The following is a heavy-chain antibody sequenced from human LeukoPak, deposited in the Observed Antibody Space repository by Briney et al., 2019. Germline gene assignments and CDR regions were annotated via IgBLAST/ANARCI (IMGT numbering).Heavy chain of an antibody. V-gene: IGHV3-30-3*01. Sequence: GGSLRLSCAASGFTFSSYAMHWVRQAPGKGLEWVAVISYDGSNKYYADSVKGRFTISRDNSKNTLYLQMNSLRAEDTAVYYCAKASNPLAVGYGWYFDLWGRGTLVTVSS. CDR3: AKASNPLAVGYGWYFDL. CDR2: ISYDGSNK. CDR1: GFTFSSYA. D-gene: IGHD6-19*01. J-gene: IGHJ2*01.